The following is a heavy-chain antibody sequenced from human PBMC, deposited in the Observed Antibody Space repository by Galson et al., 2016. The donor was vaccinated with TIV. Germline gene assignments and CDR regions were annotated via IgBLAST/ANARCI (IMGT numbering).Heavy chain of an antibody. Sequence: SLRLSCAVSGFTFSDYYMSWIRHTPRKGLEWLSYISTSSGYTDYADSVKGRFTISRDNAKNSVYLQMNSLRAEDTAAYYCARSPSSGYFLFEYWGQGTLVTVSS. D-gene: IGHD3-22*01. CDR1: GFTFSDYY. CDR2: ISTSSGYT. V-gene: IGHV3-11*06. CDR3: ARSPSSGYFLFEY. J-gene: IGHJ4*02.